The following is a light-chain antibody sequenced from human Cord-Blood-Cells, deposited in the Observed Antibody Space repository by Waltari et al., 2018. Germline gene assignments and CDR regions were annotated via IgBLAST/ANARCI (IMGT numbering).Light chain of an antibody. V-gene: IGKV3-15*01. Sequence: EIVMTPSPATLSVSPGERATLSCRASQSVSSNLAWYQQKPGQAPRLLIYGASTRATGIPARFSGSGSGTDFTLTISSLQSEDVAVYYCQQYNNWLWTFGQGTKVEIK. CDR1: QSVSSN. J-gene: IGKJ1*01. CDR3: QQYNNWLWT. CDR2: GAS.